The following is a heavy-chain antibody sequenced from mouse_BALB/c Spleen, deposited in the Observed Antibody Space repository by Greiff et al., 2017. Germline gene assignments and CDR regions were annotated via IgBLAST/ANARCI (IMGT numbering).Heavy chain of an antibody. D-gene: IGHD1-2*01. CDR3: ARNSITTASYAMDY. Sequence: VQVVESGPGLVQPSQSLSITCTVSGFSLTSYGVHWVRQSPGKGLEWLGVIWSGGSTDYNAAFISRLSISKDNSKSQVFFKMNSLQADDTAIYYCARNSITTASYAMDYWGQGTSVTVSS. CDR1: GFSLTSYG. J-gene: IGHJ4*01. CDR2: IWSGGST. V-gene: IGHV2-4-1*01.